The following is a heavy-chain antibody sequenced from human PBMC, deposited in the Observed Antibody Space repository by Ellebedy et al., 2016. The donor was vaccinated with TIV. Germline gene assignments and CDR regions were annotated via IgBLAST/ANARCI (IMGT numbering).Heavy chain of an antibody. Sequence: GESLKISXVASGFTFSSYGMHWVRQAPGKGLEWVSGINWNGTSTGYADSVKGRFTISRDNAKNSLYLQMNSLRAEDTALYYCARDILGSSPDYWGQGTLVTVSS. D-gene: IGHD3-10*01. CDR1: GFTFSSYG. CDR2: INWNGTST. J-gene: IGHJ4*02. CDR3: ARDILGSSPDY. V-gene: IGHV3-20*04.